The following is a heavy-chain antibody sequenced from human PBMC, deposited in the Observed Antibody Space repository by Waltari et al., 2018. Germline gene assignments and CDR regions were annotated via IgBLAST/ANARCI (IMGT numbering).Heavy chain of an antibody. V-gene: IGHV4-59*01. CDR1: GGSISSYS. D-gene: IGHD4-4*01. CDR2: IYYSGST. CDR3: ARHYNLYWYFDL. J-gene: IGHJ2*01. Sequence: QVQLQESGPGLVKPSETLSLTCTVSGGSISSYSWSWIRQPPGKGLEWIGYIYYSGSTNYNPSLKSRVTISVDTSKNQFSLKLSSVTAADTAVYYCARHYNLYWYFDLWGRGTLVTVSS.